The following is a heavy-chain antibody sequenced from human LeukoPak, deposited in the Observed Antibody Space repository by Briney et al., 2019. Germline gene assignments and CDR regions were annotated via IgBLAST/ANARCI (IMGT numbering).Heavy chain of an antibody. J-gene: IGHJ4*02. D-gene: IGHD3-9*01. CDR1: GGSISSYY. Sequence: SETLSLTCTVSGGSISSYYWSWIRQPPGKGLEWIGYIYYSGSTNYNPSLKSRVTISVDTSKNQFSLKLSSVTAAATAVYYCARLKYYDILTGYPPRTYYFDYWGQGTLVTVSS. CDR2: IYYSGST. CDR3: ARLKYYDILTGYPPRTYYFDY. V-gene: IGHV4-59*08.